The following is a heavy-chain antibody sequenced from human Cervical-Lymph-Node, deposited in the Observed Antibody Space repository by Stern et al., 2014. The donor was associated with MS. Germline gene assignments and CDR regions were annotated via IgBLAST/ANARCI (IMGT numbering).Heavy chain of an antibody. J-gene: IGHJ3*02. D-gene: IGHD3-16*01. CDR1: GFTFSDHY. Sequence: EVQLVESGGGLVQPGGSLRLSCAASGFTFSDHYMDWVRQAPGKGLEWVGRIRNKANSYGTDYAAPARGRFIVSRDDSKNSLYLQMNSLETEDTAMYFCVRVKLGADRRAFDIWGQGTMVTVSS. CDR2: IRNKANSYGT. CDR3: VRVKLGADRRAFDI. V-gene: IGHV3-72*01.